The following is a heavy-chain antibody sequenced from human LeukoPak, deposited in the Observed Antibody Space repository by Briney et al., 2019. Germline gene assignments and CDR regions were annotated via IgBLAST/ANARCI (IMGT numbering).Heavy chain of an antibody. D-gene: IGHD5-12*01. CDR2: IYYSGNI. V-gene: IGHV4-59*08. Sequence: SQTLSLTCSVSGGSISSYYWSWIRQPPGKGLDWIGYIYYSGNINYKSPLKSRVTISGDTSKNQFSLKLSSVTAADTAMYYCAKHAESGYDRFDRWGQGTLVTVSS. CDR3: AKHAESGYDRFDR. J-gene: IGHJ5*02. CDR1: GGSISSYY.